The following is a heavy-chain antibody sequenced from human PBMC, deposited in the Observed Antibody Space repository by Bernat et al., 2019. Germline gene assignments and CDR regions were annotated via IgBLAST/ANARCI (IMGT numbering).Heavy chain of an antibody. CDR2: IYTSGGT. CDR1: GGSISSGSYY. Sequence: QVQLQESGPGLVKPSQTLSLTCTVSGGSISSGSYYWSWIRQPAGKGLEWIGRIYTSGGTNYNPSLKSRVTISVDTSKNQFSLKLSSVTAADTAVYYCAGDRAMYYYDSSGYSNDAFDIWGQGTMVTVPS. V-gene: IGHV4-61*02. D-gene: IGHD3-22*01. J-gene: IGHJ3*02. CDR3: AGDRAMYYYDSSGYSNDAFDI.